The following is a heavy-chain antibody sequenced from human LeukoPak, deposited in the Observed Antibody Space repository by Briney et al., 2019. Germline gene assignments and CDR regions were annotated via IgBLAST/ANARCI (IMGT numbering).Heavy chain of an antibody. Sequence: GSLRLSCAASGFTFTSYVLSWVRQAPGKGLEWVSSISGGGATTYYADSVRGRFTISRDNSKNTLYLQMNSLRAEDTALYYCAKDLSSGWGRFDCWGQGTLVTVSS. D-gene: IGHD6-19*01. V-gene: IGHV3-23*01. J-gene: IGHJ4*02. CDR2: ISGGGATT. CDR3: AKDLSSGWGRFDC. CDR1: GFTFTSYV.